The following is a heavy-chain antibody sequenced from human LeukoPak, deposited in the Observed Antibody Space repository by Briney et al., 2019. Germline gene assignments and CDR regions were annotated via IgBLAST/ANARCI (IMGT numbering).Heavy chain of an antibody. Sequence: PGRSLRLSCAASGFTFSSYGMHWVRQAPGKGLEWVANIKADGSEKFYVDSVKGRFTISRDNAKNSLYLQMNSLRAEDTAVYYCARESSVVRGVITDFDYWGQRTLVTVSS. V-gene: IGHV3-7*01. CDR1: GFTFSSYG. CDR2: IKADGSEK. D-gene: IGHD3-10*01. CDR3: ARESSVVRGVITDFDY. J-gene: IGHJ4*02.